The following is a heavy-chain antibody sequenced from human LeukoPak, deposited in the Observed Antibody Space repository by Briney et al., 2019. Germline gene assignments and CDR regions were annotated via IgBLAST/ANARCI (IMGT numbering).Heavy chain of an antibody. D-gene: IGHD3-3*01. CDR2: IYYSGST. CDR3: ARAGFDFWSGYSRYFDY. Sequence: SQTLSLTCTVSGGSISSGGYYWSWIRQHPGKGLEWIGYIYYSGSTYYNPSLKSRVTISVDTSKNQFSLKLSSVTAADTAVYYCARAGFDFWSGYSRYFDYWGQGTLDTVSS. V-gene: IGHV4-31*03. CDR1: GGSISSGGYY. J-gene: IGHJ4*02.